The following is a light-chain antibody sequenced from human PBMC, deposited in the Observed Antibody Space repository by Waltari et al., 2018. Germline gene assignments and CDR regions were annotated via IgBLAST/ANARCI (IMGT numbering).Light chain of an antibody. Sequence: QSALTQPASVSGSPGQSITISCTGTSSDIWSYNLVSWYQQHPGKAPKLIIYEVNRRPSGVSTRFSASKSGNAASLTISGLQAEDEADYYCCSYAGSSTFVVFGGGTKLTVL. CDR3: CSYAGSSTFVV. V-gene: IGLV2-23*02. CDR1: SSDIWSYNL. CDR2: EVN. J-gene: IGLJ2*01.